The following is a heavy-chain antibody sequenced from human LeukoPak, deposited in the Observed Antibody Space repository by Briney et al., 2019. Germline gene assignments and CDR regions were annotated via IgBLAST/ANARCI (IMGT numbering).Heavy chain of an antibody. J-gene: IGHJ5*02. V-gene: IGHV4-4*07. CDR3: ARDHLANLASRLFDP. CDR1: GGSISIYY. D-gene: IGHD3-3*01. CDR2: IYTSGST. Sequence: SETLSLTCTVSGGSISIYYWNWIRQPAGKGVEWIGRIYTSGSTNYNPSLKSRVTISVDTSKNQFSLKLSSVTAADTAVYYCARDHLANLASRLFDPWGQGTLVTVSS.